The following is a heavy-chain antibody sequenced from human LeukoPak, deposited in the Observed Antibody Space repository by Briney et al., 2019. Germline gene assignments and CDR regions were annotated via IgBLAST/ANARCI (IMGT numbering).Heavy chain of an antibody. CDR3: ARDNIVVVPAGPGGPS. D-gene: IGHD2-2*01. V-gene: IGHV3-7*01. CDR1: KFTFGSYW. CDR2: IKQDGSEK. J-gene: IGHJ4*02. Sequence: GGSLRLSCAASKFTFGSYWMTWVRQAPGKGLEWVANIKQDGSEKYYVDSVKGRFTISRDNAKNSLYLQMNSLRAEDTAVYYCARDNIVVVPAGPGGPSWGQGTLVTVSS.